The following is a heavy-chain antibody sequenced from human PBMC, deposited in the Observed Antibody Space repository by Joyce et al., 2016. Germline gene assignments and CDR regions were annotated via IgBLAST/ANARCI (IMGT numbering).Heavy chain of an antibody. CDR2: ISAYNCHT. D-gene: IGHD1-7*01. J-gene: IGHJ4*02. Sequence: QLQLVQSGAEVKKPGASVKVSCKASGYIFTNYGITWVRQAPGQGLEWMGWISAYNCHTIYAQNLQGRVTLTTDTSTSTASMELMSLRSDDTAIYYCARTINWNCDYWGQGTLVTVSS. CDR3: ARTINWNCDY. V-gene: IGHV1-18*01. CDR1: GYIFTNYG.